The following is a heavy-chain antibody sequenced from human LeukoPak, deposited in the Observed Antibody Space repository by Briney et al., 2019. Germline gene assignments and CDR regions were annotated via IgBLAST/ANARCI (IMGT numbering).Heavy chain of an antibody. CDR2: MTSSSGYI. CDR3: ARDLYDIGCADYWGQGTLVTVSADV. CDR1: GITFRSYG. V-gene: IGHV3-21*01. Sequence: GRSLRLSCAASGITFRSYGMHWVRQAPGKGLEWVSSMTSSSGYIYYADSLKGRFTISRDNAKNSLYLQMNSLRAEDTAVYYCARDLYDIGCADYWGQGTLVTVSADVWGQGTTVTVSS. J-gene: IGHJ6*02. D-gene: IGHD3-9*01.